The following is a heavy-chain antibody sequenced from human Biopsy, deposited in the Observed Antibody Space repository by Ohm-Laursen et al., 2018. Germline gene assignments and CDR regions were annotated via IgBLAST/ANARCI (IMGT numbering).Heavy chain of an antibody. V-gene: IGHV4-34*01. D-gene: IGHD5-18*01. CDR1: GGSFNGYF. CDR2: ITQSGST. Sequence: GTLSLTCAVYGGSFNGYFWRWIRQPPGKGLEWIGDITQSGSTNYSPSLKSRVTISVDTAKKQFSLKLSSVTAADTAVYFCARGSSYGYDFDYWGQGTLVAVSS. CDR3: ARGSSYGYDFDY. J-gene: IGHJ4*02.